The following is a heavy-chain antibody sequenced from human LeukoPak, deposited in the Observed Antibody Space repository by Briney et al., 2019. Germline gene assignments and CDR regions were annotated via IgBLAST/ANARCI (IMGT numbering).Heavy chain of an antibody. CDR2: IYPGDSDT. CDR3: ARHDRGDYYYYYYMDV. D-gene: IGHD3-22*01. Sequence: GESLKISCKGSGYSFTSYWIGWVRQMPGKGLEWMGIIYPGDSDTRYSPSFQGQVTISADKSISTAYLQWSSLKASDTAMYYCARHDRGDYYYYYYMDVWGKGTTVTVSS. CDR1: GYSFTSYW. J-gene: IGHJ6*03. V-gene: IGHV5-51*01.